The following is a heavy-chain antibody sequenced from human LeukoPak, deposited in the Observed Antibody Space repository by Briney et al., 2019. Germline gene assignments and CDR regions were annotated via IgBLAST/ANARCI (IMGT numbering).Heavy chain of an antibody. CDR1: GFTFSSYA. CDR3: AKHGPQYGGNSGIDY. Sequence: GGSLRLSCAASGFTFSSYAMSWVRQAPGKGLEWVSVFSASSGDTYYADSVKGRFTISRDNSKNTLYLQMNSLRAEDTAVYYCAKHGPQYGGNSGIDYWGQGTLVTVSS. J-gene: IGHJ4*02. V-gene: IGHV3-23*01. D-gene: IGHD4-23*01. CDR2: FSASSGDT.